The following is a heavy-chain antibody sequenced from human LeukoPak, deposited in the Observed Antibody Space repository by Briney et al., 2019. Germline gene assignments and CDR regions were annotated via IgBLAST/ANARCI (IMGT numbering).Heavy chain of an antibody. V-gene: IGHV4-34*01. J-gene: IGHJ4*02. Sequence: SETLSLTCAVYGGSFSGYYWSWIRQPPGKGLEGIGEINHSGSTNYNPSLNSQVPISVDTSKNQVPLKLSSWAAADTAVYYSGKEGGDRCHHPGFFDHWGQGTLVTVSS. D-gene: IGHD2-21*01. CDR1: GGSFSGYY. CDR2: INHSGST. CDR3: GKEGGDRCHHPGFFDH.